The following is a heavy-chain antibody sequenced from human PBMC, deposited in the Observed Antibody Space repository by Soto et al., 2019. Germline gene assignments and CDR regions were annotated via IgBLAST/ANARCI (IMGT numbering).Heavy chain of an antibody. CDR1: GFTFSSYG. CDR2: IWYDGSNK. Sequence: QVQLVESGGGVVQPGRSLRLSCAASGFTFSSYGMHWVRQAPGKGLEWVAVIWYDGSNKYYADSVKGRFTISRDNSKNRVYLQMNSLRAEETAVYYCASEQQLVFDYWGQGTLVTVSS. D-gene: IGHD6-13*01. J-gene: IGHJ4*02. CDR3: ASEQQLVFDY. V-gene: IGHV3-33*01.